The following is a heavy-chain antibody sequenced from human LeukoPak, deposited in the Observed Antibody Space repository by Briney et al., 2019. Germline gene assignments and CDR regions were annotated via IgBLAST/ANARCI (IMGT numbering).Heavy chain of an antibody. J-gene: IGHJ3*02. Sequence: PGTSLRLSCAASGFTFSNFAMHWVRQAPGKGLEWVAVISDDGSKNYFADSVKGRFTIARDNAKNSLYLQMNSLRAEDTALYYCAKDQGITISPGHAFDIWGQGTMVTVSS. CDR2: ISDDGSKN. D-gene: IGHD3-9*01. CDR3: AKDQGITISPGHAFDI. CDR1: GFTFSNFA. V-gene: IGHV3-30-3*01.